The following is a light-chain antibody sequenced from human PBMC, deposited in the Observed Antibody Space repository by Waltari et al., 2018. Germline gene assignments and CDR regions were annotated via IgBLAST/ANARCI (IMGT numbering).Light chain of an antibody. CDR1: HSLHHSNGYNH. J-gene: IGKJ1*01. V-gene: IGKV2-28*01. CDR2: GGS. CDR3: VQSRAWPWT. Sequence: IVMTQTQLSLPVTPGEPVSITCRSSHSLHHSNGYNHLHWYLQRPGRSPQLLIYGGSNRASGIPDRFSGSGSGTDFTLKISKVEAEDVGVYHCVQSRAWPWTFGQGTKVEIK.